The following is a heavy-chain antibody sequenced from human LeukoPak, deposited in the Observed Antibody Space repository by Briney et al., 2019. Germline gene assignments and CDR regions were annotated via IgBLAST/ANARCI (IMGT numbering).Heavy chain of an antibody. V-gene: IGHV3-15*01. J-gene: IGHJ1*01. CDR2: IRSKTDGGTT. D-gene: IGHD3-3*01. Sequence: GGSLRLSCAASGFTFSSYAMSWVRQAPGKGLEWVGRIRSKTDGGTTDYAVSVQGRFTISRDDSKNTLYLQMSSLKTEDTAVYYCAKHIYGVVSIQQWGQGTLVTVSS. CDR3: AKHIYGVVSIQQ. CDR1: GFTFSSYA.